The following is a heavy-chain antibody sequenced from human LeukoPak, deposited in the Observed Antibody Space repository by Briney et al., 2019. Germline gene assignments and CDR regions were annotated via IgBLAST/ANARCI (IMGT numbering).Heavy chain of an antibody. D-gene: IGHD6-13*01. CDR3: AKPTVDIVWYGLFEY. CDR2: VLYDGKAY. Sequence: GRSLRPSCPPSGFTFSGNAMDWVPQAPGKGVGWVAVVLYDGKAYYSADPAKGRFTISQDNSKNPLFLQMSSLRAEDTAVYYCAKPTVDIVWYGLFEYWGQGTLVTVSS. J-gene: IGHJ4*02. V-gene: IGHV3-30*18. CDR1: GFTFSGNA.